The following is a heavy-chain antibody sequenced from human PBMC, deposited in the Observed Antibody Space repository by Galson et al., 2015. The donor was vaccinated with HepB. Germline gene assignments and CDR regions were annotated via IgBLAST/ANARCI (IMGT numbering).Heavy chain of an antibody. D-gene: IGHD5-24*01. J-gene: IGHJ4*02. CDR3: ARGAGWGWPYFDY. V-gene: IGHV3-30*03. Sequence: SLRLSCAASVFTFSSYGMHWVRQAPGRGLEGVTVISYDRRKKEYADYADSVKGRFIISRDNSKNTLYLEMNSLRPEDTAVYYCARGAGWGWPYFDYWGRGTLVTVSS. CDR2: ISYDRRKKEYA. CDR1: VFTFSSYG.